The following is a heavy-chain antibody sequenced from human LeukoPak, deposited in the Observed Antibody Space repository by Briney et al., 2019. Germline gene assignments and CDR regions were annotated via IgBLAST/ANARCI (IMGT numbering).Heavy chain of an antibody. CDR2: IYYSGST. Sequence: SETLSLTCTVSGGSISSYYWSWIRQPPGKGLEWIGYIYYSGSTNYNPSLKSRVTISVDTSKNQFSLKLSSVTAADTAVYHCARESITGTTSGAFDIWGQGTMVTVSS. D-gene: IGHD1-7*01. CDR1: GGSISSYY. J-gene: IGHJ3*02. CDR3: ARESITGTTSGAFDI. V-gene: IGHV4-59*01.